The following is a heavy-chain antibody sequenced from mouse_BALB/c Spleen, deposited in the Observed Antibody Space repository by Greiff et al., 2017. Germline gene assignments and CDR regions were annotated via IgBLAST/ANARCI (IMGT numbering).Heavy chain of an antibody. Sequence: EVQLVESGGGLVKPGGSLKLSCAASGFTFSSYTMSWVRQTPEKRLEWVATISSGGSYTYYPDSVKGRFTISRDNAKNTLYLQMSSLKSEDTAMYYCTRVRDYYGSSGFAYWGQGTLVTVSA. D-gene: IGHD1-1*01. J-gene: IGHJ3*01. CDR1: GFTFSSYT. V-gene: IGHV5-6-4*01. CDR2: ISSGGSYT. CDR3: TRVRDYYGSSGFAY.